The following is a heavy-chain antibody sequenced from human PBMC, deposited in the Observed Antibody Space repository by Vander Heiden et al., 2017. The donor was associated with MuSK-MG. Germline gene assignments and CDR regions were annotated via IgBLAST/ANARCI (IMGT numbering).Heavy chain of an antibody. CDR2: IDQSGGT. D-gene: IGHD6-13*01. CDR3: ARDGAAAIIRNWFDP. Sequence: QVQLQPWGAGLLQPSATLSLTCAVYGGSLSGYYWNWLRQPPGKGLEGIGEIDQSGGTNYNPSRKSRVTILVDTSKNQFSLKLSAVTAADTAVYYCARDGAAAIIRNWFDPWGQGTLVTVSS. V-gene: IGHV4-34*01. J-gene: IGHJ5*02. CDR1: GGSLSGYY.